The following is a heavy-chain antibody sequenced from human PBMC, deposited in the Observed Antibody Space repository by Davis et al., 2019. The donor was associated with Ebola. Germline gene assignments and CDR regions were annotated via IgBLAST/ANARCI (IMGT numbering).Heavy chain of an antibody. Sequence: PGGSLRLSCTDSVITFSSYAMTWVRQAPGKGLEWVSAISGSGGSTYYADSVKGRFTISRDNSKKTLYLQMNSLRAEDTAVYYCARDWAYDFWSGYLCYWGQGTLVTVSS. D-gene: IGHD3-3*01. V-gene: IGHV3-23*01. J-gene: IGHJ4*02. CDR3: ARDWAYDFWSGYLCY. CDR1: VITFSSYA. CDR2: ISGSGGST.